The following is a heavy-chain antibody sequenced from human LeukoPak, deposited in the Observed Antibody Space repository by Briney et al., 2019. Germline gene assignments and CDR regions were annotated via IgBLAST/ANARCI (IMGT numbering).Heavy chain of an antibody. Sequence: SETLSLTCAVYGGSFSSYYWGWIRQPPGKGLEWIGSIYYSGSTYYNPSLKSRVTISVDTSKNQFSLKLSSVTAADTAVYYCARQGEDYGDYMPAWYYGMDVWGQGTTVTVSS. CDR1: GGSFSSYY. J-gene: IGHJ6*02. V-gene: IGHV4-39*01. CDR2: IYYSGST. D-gene: IGHD4-17*01. CDR3: ARQGEDYGDYMPAWYYGMDV.